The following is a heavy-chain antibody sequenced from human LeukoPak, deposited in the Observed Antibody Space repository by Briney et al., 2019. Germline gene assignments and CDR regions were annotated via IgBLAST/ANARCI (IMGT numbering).Heavy chain of an antibody. CDR2: ISYGGSDK. D-gene: IGHD3-22*01. Sequence: PGRSLRLSCAASGFTFSSYAIHWVRQSPGKGLEWVAVISYGGSDKYYADSVKGRFSISRDNSKNTVYLQMNSLRGDDTAVYYCARDFNYYDSSVNYFDYWGQGTLVTVSS. CDR3: ARDFNYYDSSVNYFDY. J-gene: IGHJ4*02. CDR1: GFTFSSYA. V-gene: IGHV3-30*04.